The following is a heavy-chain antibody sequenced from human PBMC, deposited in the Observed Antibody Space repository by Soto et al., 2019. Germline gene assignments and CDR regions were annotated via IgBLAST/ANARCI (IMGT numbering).Heavy chain of an antibody. CDR1: GGSFSGYY. CDR2: INHSGST. Sequence: SETLSLTCAGYGGSFSGYYWSWIRQPPGKGLECIGEINHSGSTNYNPSLKSRVTISVDTSKNQISLRLSSVTAADTAVYYCARGRSNYYYGMDVWGQGTTVTVSS. D-gene: IGHD4-4*01. J-gene: IGHJ6*02. CDR3: ARGRSNYYYGMDV. V-gene: IGHV4-34*01.